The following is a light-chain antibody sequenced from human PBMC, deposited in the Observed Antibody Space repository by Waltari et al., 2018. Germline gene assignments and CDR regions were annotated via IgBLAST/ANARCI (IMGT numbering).Light chain of an antibody. V-gene: IGLV2-23*02. CDR3: CSYAGRSTWV. CDR1: SSDVGRYNF. J-gene: IGLJ3*02. Sequence: QSALTQPASVSGSPGQSITISCTGTSSDVGRYNFVSWYQQHQGKAPQLIIYEVNKRPSGVSNRLSGSKSGNTASLTISGLQAEDESDYYCCSYAGRSTWVFGGGTKVTVL. CDR2: EVN.